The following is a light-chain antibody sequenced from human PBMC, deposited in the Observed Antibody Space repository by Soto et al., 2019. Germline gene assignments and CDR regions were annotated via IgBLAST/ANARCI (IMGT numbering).Light chain of an antibody. J-gene: IGLJ1*01. CDR3: AAWDDSLNGDNYV. V-gene: IGLV1-44*01. Sequence: QSALTQPPSASGTPGQRVTISCSGSSSNIGSNTVNWYQQLPGTAPKLLIYSNNQRPSGVPDRFSGSKSGTSASLAISGLQSEDEADYYCAAWDDSLNGDNYVFGTGTKLTVL. CDR1: SSNIGSNT. CDR2: SNN.